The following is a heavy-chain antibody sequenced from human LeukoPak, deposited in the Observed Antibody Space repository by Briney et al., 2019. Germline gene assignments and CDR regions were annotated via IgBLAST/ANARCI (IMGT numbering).Heavy chain of an antibody. CDR2: IYTSGST. CDR1: GGSISSGSYY. Sequence: NPSLTLSLTCTVSGGSISSGSYYWSWIRQPAGKGLEWIGRIYTSGSTNYNPSLKSRVTISVDTSKNQFSLKLSSVTAADTAVYYCARVQYDFWSGYPLGWFDPWGQGTLVTVSS. V-gene: IGHV4-61*02. J-gene: IGHJ5*02. CDR3: ARVQYDFWSGYPLGWFDP. D-gene: IGHD3-3*01.